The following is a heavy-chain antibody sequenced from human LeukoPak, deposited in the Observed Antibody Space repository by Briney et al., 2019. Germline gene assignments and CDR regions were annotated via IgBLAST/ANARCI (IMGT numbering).Heavy chain of an antibody. D-gene: IGHD5-12*01. CDR3: AKERGVSKPFGY. Sequence: TGGSLRLSCAVSGFTFSTYGMNWVRQAPGKGLEWVSAISDNGERTYYADSVKGRFTISRDNSKSTLYLQMNSLRAEDTAVYYCAKERGVSKPFGYWGQGTLVTVSS. CDR2: ISDNGERT. CDR1: GFTFSTYG. J-gene: IGHJ4*02. V-gene: IGHV3-23*01.